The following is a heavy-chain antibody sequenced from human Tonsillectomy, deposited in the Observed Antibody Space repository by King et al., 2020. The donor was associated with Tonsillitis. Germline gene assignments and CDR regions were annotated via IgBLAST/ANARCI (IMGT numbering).Heavy chain of an antibody. CDR1: GFTFSGSA. CDR2: IRSKANSYAT. Sequence: VQLVESGGGLVQPGGSLKLSCAASGFTFSGSAMHWVRQASGKGLEWVGRIRSKANSYATAYAASGKGRFTISRDDSKNTAYLQMNSLKTEDTAVYYCTRRGSGSLDYFDYWGQGTLVTVSS. CDR3: TRRGSGSLDYFDY. J-gene: IGHJ4*02. V-gene: IGHV3-73*02. D-gene: IGHD1-26*01.